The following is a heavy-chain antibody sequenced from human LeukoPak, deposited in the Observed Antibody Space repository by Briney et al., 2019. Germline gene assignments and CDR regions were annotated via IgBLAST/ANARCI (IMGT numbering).Heavy chain of an antibody. V-gene: IGHV3-30*18. D-gene: IGHD5-18*01. CDR1: GFTFSSYG. J-gene: IGHJ4*02. Sequence: PGGSLRLSCAASGFTFSSYGMHWVRQAPGKGLEWVAVISYDGSNKYYADSVKGRFTISRDNSKNTLYLQMNSLRAEDTAVYYCAKERYSYGHWGDYWGQGALVTVSS. CDR2: ISYDGSNK. CDR3: AKERYSYGHWGDY.